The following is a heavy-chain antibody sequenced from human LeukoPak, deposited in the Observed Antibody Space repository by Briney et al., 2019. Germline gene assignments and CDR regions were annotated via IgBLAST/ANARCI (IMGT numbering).Heavy chain of an antibody. Sequence: GASVKVSCKASGYTFTSYDINWVRQATGQGLEWMGWMNPNSGNTGYAQKFQGRVTMTRNTSISTAYMELSSLRSKDTAVYYCATSYYDFWSGYYFDYWGQGTLVTVSS. CDR2: MNPNSGNT. CDR1: GYTFTSYD. V-gene: IGHV1-8*01. D-gene: IGHD3-3*01. J-gene: IGHJ4*02. CDR3: ATSYYDFWSGYYFDY.